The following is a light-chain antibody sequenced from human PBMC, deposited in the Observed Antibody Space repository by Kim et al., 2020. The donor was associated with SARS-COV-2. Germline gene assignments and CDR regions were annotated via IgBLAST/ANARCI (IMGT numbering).Light chain of an antibody. CDR3: QQSYSSPLT. Sequence: GSVGDRVTITCRASQSINTYLNWYQQKPEKAPKLLIYAASSLQSRVPSRFGGSGSGTDFTLTISSLQPEDFATYYCQQSYSSPLTFGGGTKVDIK. J-gene: IGKJ4*01. CDR2: AAS. CDR1: QSINTY. V-gene: IGKV1-39*01.